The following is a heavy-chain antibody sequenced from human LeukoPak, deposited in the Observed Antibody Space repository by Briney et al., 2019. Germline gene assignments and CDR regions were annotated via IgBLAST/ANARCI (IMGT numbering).Heavy chain of an antibody. D-gene: IGHD2-15*01. CDR3: ARDKVVVAANYYYYYGMDV. J-gene: IGHJ6*02. CDR2: ISSSSSYI. V-gene: IGHV3-21*01. Sequence: GGSLRLSCAASGFPFSSYSMNWVRQAPGKGLEWVSSISSSSSYIYYADSVKGRFTISRDNAKNSLYLQMNSLRAEDTAVYYCARDKVVVAANYYYYYGMDVWGQGTTVTVSS. CDR1: GFPFSSYS.